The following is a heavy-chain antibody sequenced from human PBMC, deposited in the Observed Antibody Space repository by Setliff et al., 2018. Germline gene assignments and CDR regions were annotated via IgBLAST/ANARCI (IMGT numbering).Heavy chain of an antibody. J-gene: IGHJ4*02. CDR3: ARGEYSSGWYVRPFDYYFDY. CDR2: ISYDGSSK. D-gene: IGHD6-19*01. V-gene: IGHV3-30-3*01. Sequence: GGSLRLSCAASGFTFSSYAMHWVRQAPGKGLEWVAVISYDGSSKYYADSVKGRFTISRDNSKNTLYLQMNSLRAEDTAVYYCARGEYSSGWYVRPFDYYFDYWGQGTLVTVSS. CDR1: GFTFSSYA.